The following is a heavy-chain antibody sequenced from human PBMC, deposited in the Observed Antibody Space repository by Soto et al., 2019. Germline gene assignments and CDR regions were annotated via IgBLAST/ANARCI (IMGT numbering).Heavy chain of an antibody. CDR3: ARGGAPSRGGNFARFDP. D-gene: IGHD1-26*01. CDR1: GGSFGDYY. J-gene: IGHJ5*02. Sequence: QVQLPQWGAGLLKPSETLSLTCAVYGGSFGDYYWSWIRQPPGKGLEWSGEINHSGSTNYNPSLKSRVTISVETSKNQFSLGLSSVTAADTAVYYCARGGAPSRGGNFARFDPWGQGTLVTVSS. V-gene: IGHV4-34*01. CDR2: INHSGST.